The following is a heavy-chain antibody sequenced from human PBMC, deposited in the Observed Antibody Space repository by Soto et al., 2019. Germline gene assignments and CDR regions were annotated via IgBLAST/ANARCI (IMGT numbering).Heavy chain of an antibody. D-gene: IGHD6-19*01. Sequence: GGSLRLSCAASGFTFSSYGMHWVRQAPGKGLEWVAVISYDGSNKYYADSVKGRFTISRDNSKNTLYLQMNSLRAEDTAVYYCATLAVAELDYWGQGTLVTVSS. CDR2: ISYDGSNK. V-gene: IGHV3-30*03. J-gene: IGHJ4*02. CDR3: ATLAVAELDY. CDR1: GFTFSSYG.